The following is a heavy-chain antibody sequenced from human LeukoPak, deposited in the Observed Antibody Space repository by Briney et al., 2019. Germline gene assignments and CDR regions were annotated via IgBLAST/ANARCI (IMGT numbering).Heavy chain of an antibody. CDR1: GGSISSYY. CDR3: ARSSPRWFGESPPKIPFDY. V-gene: IGHV4-4*07. J-gene: IGHJ4*02. CDR2: IYTSGST. D-gene: IGHD3-10*01. Sequence: SETLSLTCTVSGGSISSYYWSWIRQPAGKELEWIGRIYTSGSTNYNPSLKSRVTMSVDTSKNQFSLKLSSVTAADTAVYYCARSSPRWFGESPPKIPFDYWGQGTLVTVSS.